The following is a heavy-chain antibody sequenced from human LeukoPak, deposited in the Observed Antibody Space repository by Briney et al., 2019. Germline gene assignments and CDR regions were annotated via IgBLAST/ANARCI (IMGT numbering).Heavy chain of an antibody. D-gene: IGHD1-14*01. CDR3: ARRTIRILAEPDDGFDI. CDR2: IYTSGTT. Sequence: TLSLTCTVSGGSSSSVNYYWNWIRQPAGKTLEWIGRIYTSGTTNYNPSLESRVTMSVDMSKNQFSLNLTSVTTADTALYYCARRTIRILAEPDDGFDIWGQGIMVIVSS. CDR1: GGSSSSVNYY. V-gene: IGHV4-61*02. J-gene: IGHJ3*02.